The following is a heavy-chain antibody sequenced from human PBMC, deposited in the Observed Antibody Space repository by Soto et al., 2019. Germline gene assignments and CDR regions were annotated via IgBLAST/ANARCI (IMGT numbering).Heavy chain of an antibody. CDR2: IYWDDDK. CDR3: AHVHYYDSSGPTFDY. Sequence: QITLKESGPTLVKPTQTLTLTCTFSGFSLSTSGVGVGWIRQPPGKALEWLALIYWDDDKRYSPSLKSRLTIXXDXPXXQVVLTMADMDPVDTATYYCAHVHYYDSSGPTFDYWGQGTLVTVSS. CDR1: GFSLSTSGVG. D-gene: IGHD3-22*01. V-gene: IGHV2-5*02. J-gene: IGHJ4*02.